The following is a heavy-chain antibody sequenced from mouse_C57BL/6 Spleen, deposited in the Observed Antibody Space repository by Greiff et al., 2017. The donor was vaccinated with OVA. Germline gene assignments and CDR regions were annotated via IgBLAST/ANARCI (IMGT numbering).Heavy chain of an antibody. V-gene: IGHV3-6*01. CDR3: ASPPITTVVADYAMDY. CDR1: GYSITSGYY. J-gene: IGHJ4*01. CDR2: ISYDGSN. D-gene: IGHD1-1*01. Sequence: EVQVVESGPGLVKPSQSLSLTCSVTGYSITSGYYWNWIRQFPGNKLEWMGYISYDGSNNYNPSLKNRISITRDTSKNQFFLKLNSVTTEDTATYYCASPPITTVVADYAMDYWGQGTSVTVSS.